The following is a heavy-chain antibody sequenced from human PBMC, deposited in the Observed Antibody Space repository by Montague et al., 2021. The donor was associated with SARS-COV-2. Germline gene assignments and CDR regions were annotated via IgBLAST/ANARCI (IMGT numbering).Heavy chain of an antibody. CDR3: VKDMSEFDDLNAFDV. CDR2: ISWNSGSI. CDR1: GFTFHDYA. D-gene: IGHD3-10*01. J-gene: IGHJ3*01. Sequence: SLRLSCAASGFTFHDYALHWVRQVPGKGLEWVSGISWNSGSIGYGDSVKGRFTVSRDNSKNSLYLQMKSLRTEDTALYFCVKDMSEFDDLNAFDVWGQGTQVTVSS. V-gene: IGHV3-9*01.